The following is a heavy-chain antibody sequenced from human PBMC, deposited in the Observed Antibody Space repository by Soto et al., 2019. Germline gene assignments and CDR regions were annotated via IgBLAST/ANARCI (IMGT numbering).Heavy chain of an antibody. CDR3: AKDLSPYYYDNSGSLRTYYYYAMDV. V-gene: IGHV3-9*01. CDR1: GFTFDDYA. J-gene: IGHJ6*02. CDR2: ISWNSGTF. D-gene: IGHD3-22*01. Sequence: SLRLSCAASGFTFDDYAMHWVRQAPGKGLEWVSGISWNSGTFGHADSVKGRFTISRDNAKNSLYLQMNSLREEDTALYYCAKDLSPYYYDNSGSLRTYYYYAMDVWGQGTTVTVSS.